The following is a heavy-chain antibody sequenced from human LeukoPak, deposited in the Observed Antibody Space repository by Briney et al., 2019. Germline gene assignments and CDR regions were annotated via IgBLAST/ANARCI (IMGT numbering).Heavy chain of an antibody. V-gene: IGHV1-46*01. CDR3: ARGPSITMVRGGQWYYYMDV. CDR2: INPSGGST. D-gene: IGHD3-10*01. J-gene: IGHJ6*03. CDR1: GYTFTGYF. Sequence: ASVKVSCKASGYTFTGYFIHWVRQAPGQGLEWMGLINPSGGSTNYAQKFQGRVTMTRDTSASTVYMELSSLRSEDTAVYYCARGPSITMVRGGQWYYYMDVWGKGTTVTISS.